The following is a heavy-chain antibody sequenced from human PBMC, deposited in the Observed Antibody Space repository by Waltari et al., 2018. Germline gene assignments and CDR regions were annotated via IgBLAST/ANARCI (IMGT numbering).Heavy chain of an antibody. CDR1: GGSISSYY. J-gene: IGHJ6*03. CDR2: IYTSGNT. V-gene: IGHV4-4*07. D-gene: IGHD3-9*01. CDR3: ARDWVYDILTGYNFRKYMDV. Sequence: QVQLQESGPGLVKPSETLSLTCTVSGGSISSYYWSWIRQPAGKGLEWIGRIYTSGNTNYNPSLKSRVTMSVDTSKNQFSLKLSSVTAADTAVYYCARDWVYDILTGYNFRKYMDVWGKGTTVTVSS.